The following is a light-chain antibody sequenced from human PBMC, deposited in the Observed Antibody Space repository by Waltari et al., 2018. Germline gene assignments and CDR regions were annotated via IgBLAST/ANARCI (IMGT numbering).Light chain of an antibody. CDR2: DVS. Sequence: QSALTQPASVSGSPGQSITISCTGTSSDVGGYNYVSWYQQHPGNAPKRMIYDVSNRPSGFSNRFSGSNSGSTASLTISGLQAEDEADYYCSSYTSSHSKVFGGGTKLTVL. V-gene: IGLV2-14*01. J-gene: IGLJ2*01. CDR1: SSDVGGYNY. CDR3: SSYTSSHSKV.